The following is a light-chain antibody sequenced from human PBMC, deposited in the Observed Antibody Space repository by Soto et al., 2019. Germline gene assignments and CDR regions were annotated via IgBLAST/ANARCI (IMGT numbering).Light chain of an antibody. CDR1: QSVSSN. V-gene: IGKV3-15*01. CDR3: QQYNNGLPYT. CDR2: GAS. J-gene: IGKJ2*01. Sequence: EIVMTQSPATLTVSPGERATLSCRASQSVSSNLAWYQQKPGQAPRLLIYGASTRATGIPTRFSCSGSGTEFTLTFSSLQSEDFAVDCCQQYNNGLPYTFGQGTKLEIK.